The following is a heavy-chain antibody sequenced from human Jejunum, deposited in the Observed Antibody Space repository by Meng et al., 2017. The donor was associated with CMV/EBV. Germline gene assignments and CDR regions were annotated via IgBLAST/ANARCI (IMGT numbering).Heavy chain of an antibody. J-gene: IGHJ4*02. CDR1: GGSISGYY. V-gene: IGHV4-59*01. Sequence: GGSISGYYWSWIRQPPGKGLEWLGYMYYSGKTTYNPSLESRVTISLDTSKNQFSLNLRSVTAADTAVYCCSRVGKDRSGGDCSFDHWGQGTLVTVSS. D-gene: IGHD2-21*01. CDR2: MYYSGKT. CDR3: SRVGKDRSGGDCSFDH.